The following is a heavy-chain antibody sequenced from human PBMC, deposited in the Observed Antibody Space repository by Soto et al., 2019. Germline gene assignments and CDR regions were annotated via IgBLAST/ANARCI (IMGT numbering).Heavy chain of an antibody. CDR3: VVATPTGIVY. D-gene: IGHD5-12*01. J-gene: IGHJ4*02. Sequence: EVQLVESGGGLVKPGGSLRLSCAASGFTFSNAWMSWVRQAPGKGLEWVGRIKSKTDGGTTDYAAPVKGRFTISRDDSKNTLYLQMNRLKTEDTAVYYGVVATPTGIVYWGQGTLVTASS. CDR2: IKSKTDGGTT. CDR1: GFTFSNAW. V-gene: IGHV3-15*01.